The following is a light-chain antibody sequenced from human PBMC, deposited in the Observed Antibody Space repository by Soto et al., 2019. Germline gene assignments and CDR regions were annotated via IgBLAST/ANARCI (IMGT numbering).Light chain of an antibody. CDR3: QQYNSYWT. CDR1: QSISSW. CDR2: DAS. V-gene: IGKV1-5*01. Sequence: DIQMTQSPSTLSASVGDRVTITCRASQSISSWLAWYQQKPGKAPKLLIFDASSLESGVPSRFSGNRSGTEVPLTISSLQPDDFATYYCQQYNSYWTFGQGTKVEIK. J-gene: IGKJ1*01.